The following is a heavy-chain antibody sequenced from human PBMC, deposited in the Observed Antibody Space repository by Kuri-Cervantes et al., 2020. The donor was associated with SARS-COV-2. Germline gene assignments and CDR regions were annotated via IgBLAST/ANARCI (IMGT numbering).Heavy chain of an antibody. V-gene: IGHV4-59*11. CDR2: IYYSGST. CDR1: GGSISSHY. D-gene: IGHD6-13*01. J-gene: IGHJ6*03. Sequence: GSLRLSCTVSGGSISSHYWSWIRQPPGKGLEWIGYIYYSGSTNYNPSLKSRVTMSVDTSKNQFSLKLSSVTAADTAVYYCAREGRTAAGTWSYYYYYYMDVWGKGTTVTVSS. CDR3: AREGRTAAGTWSYYYYYYMDV.